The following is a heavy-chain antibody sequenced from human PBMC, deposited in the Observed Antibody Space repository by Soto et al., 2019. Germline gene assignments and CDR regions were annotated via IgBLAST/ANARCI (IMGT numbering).Heavy chain of an antibody. J-gene: IGHJ3*01. V-gene: IGHV3-23*01. CDR1: GFTLRTYA. CDR2: ISSSGGTT. Sequence: GGSLRLSCAASGFTLRTYAMIWVRQAPGKGLEWVSTISSSGGTTYYADSVKGRFTISRDNSKNTLYLQMDSLRAEDTAVYFCAKDPPKGPGDAFDFWGQGTMVTVSS. CDR3: AKDPPKGPGDAFDF.